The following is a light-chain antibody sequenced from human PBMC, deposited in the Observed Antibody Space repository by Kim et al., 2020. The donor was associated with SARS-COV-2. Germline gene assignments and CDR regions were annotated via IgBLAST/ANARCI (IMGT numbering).Light chain of an antibody. Sequence: SSELTQDPAVSVALGQTVRITCQGDSLRTYYASWYQQRPGQAPVLVIYGKDNRPSGIADRFSGSTSGNTASLTITGAQSEDEADYYCQSRDTSGVLFGGG. CDR3: QSRDTSGVL. CDR1: SLRTYY. J-gene: IGLJ2*01. V-gene: IGLV3-19*01. CDR2: GKD.